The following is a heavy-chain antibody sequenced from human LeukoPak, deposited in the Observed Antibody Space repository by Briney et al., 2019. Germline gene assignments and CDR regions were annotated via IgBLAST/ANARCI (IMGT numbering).Heavy chain of an antibody. Sequence: PSETLSLTCAVYGGSFSGYYWSWIRQPPGKGLEWIGEINHSGSTNYNPSLKSRVTISVDTSKNQFSLKLSSVTAADTAVYYCARGRGGYCSSTSCPTPLDYWGQGTLVTASS. CDR3: ARGRGGYCSSTSCPTPLDY. CDR1: GGSFSGYY. D-gene: IGHD2-2*01. V-gene: IGHV4-34*01. CDR2: INHSGST. J-gene: IGHJ4*02.